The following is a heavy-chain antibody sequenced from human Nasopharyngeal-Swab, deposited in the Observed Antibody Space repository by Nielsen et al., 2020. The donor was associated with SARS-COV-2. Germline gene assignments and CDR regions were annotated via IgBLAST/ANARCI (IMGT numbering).Heavy chain of an antibody. CDR3: ARDRGDGYNLYYFDY. D-gene: IGHD5-24*01. J-gene: IGHJ4*02. CDR1: GFTFSSYG. Sequence: GESLKISCAASGFTFSSYGMHWVRQAPGKGLEWVAVIPYDGSNKYYADSVKGRFTISRDNSKNTLYLQMNSLRAEDTAVYYCARDRGDGYNLYYFDYWGQGTLVTVSS. CDR2: IPYDGSNK. V-gene: IGHV3-30*03.